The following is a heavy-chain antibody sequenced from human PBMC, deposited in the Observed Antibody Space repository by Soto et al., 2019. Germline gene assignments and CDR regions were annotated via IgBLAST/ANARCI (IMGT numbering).Heavy chain of an antibody. J-gene: IGHJ4*02. V-gene: IGHV1-18*04. CDR2: IRTHNGNA. CDR3: AGLIGFSSTFPDY. D-gene: IGHD6-13*01. CDR1: GFTFRIYA. Sequence: QVQLMQAGGEVKKPGASVKVSCKASGFTFRIYAIAWVRQAPGQGLAWMGWIRTHNGNANYAQNFQDRITMTADTSTNTAYLELRNLRTDDTAVYYCAGLIGFSSTFPDYGGEGTLVAVSS.